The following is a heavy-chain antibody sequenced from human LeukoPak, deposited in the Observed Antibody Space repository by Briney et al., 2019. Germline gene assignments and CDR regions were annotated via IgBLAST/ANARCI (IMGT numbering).Heavy chain of an antibody. CDR2: ISGSGGGT. Sequence: GGSLRLSCAASGFTFSSYAMSWVRQAPEKGLEWVSTISGSGGGTYYADSVKGRFTISRDNTKNSLYLQMNSLRAEDTAVYYCAREGGYGGVFDYWGQGTLVTVSS. J-gene: IGHJ4*02. V-gene: IGHV3-23*01. CDR3: AREGGYGGVFDY. D-gene: IGHD5-12*01. CDR1: GFTFSSYA.